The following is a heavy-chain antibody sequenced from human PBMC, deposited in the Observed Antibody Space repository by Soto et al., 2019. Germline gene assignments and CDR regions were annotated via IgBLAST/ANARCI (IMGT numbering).Heavy chain of an antibody. Sequence: PGGSLKLSCAASVFPFSSYGMHWVRQAPGEGLEWVAVISYDGSNKYYADSVKGRFTISRDNSKNTLYLQMNSLRAEDTAVYYCAKDYYYDSSGYSFDYWGQGTLVTVSS. V-gene: IGHV3-30*18. J-gene: IGHJ4*02. CDR3: AKDYYYDSSGYSFDY. D-gene: IGHD3-22*01. CDR2: ISYDGSNK. CDR1: VFPFSSYG.